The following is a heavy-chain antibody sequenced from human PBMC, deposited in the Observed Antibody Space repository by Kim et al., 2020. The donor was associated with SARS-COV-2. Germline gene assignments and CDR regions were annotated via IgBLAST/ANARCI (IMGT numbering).Heavy chain of an antibody. Sequence: GGSLRLSCAASGFTVSSNYMSWVRQAPGKGLEWVSVIYSGGSTYYADSVKGRFTISRDNSKNTLYLQMNSLRAEDTAVYYCAREMAAAGYYYYGMDVWGQGTTVTVSS. J-gene: IGHJ6*02. CDR1: GFTVSSNY. CDR3: AREMAAAGYYYYGMDV. V-gene: IGHV3-66*01. D-gene: IGHD6-13*01. CDR2: IYSGGST.